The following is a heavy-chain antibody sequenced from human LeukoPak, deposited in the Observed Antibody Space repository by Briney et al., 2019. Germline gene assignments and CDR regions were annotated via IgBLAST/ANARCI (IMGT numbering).Heavy chain of an antibody. D-gene: IGHD3-10*01. CDR2: ISSSSSLR. Sequence: GGSLRLSCAASGFTFTSYTMSWVRQAPGKGLEWVSSISSSSSLRYYADSMKGRFTISRDNAKNSLYLQMNSLRAEDTAVYYCARDGSTMVRGVRDYWGQGTLVTVSS. CDR1: GFTFTSYT. J-gene: IGHJ4*02. V-gene: IGHV3-21*01. CDR3: ARDGSTMVRGVRDY.